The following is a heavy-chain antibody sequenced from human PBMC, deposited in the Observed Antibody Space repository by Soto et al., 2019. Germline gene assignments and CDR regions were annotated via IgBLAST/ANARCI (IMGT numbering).Heavy chain of an antibody. Sequence: PSETLSLTCTVSGGSISSYYWSWIRQPPGKGLEWIGYIYYSGSTNYNPPLKSRVTISVDTSKNQFSLKLSSVTAADTVVYYCARGDLWSCYFSVKVGGPYGMDVWGQGTTVTVSS. CDR2: IYYSGST. J-gene: IGHJ6*02. CDR1: GGSISSYY. CDR3: ARGDLWSCYFSVKVGGPYGMDV. D-gene: IGHD3-3*01. V-gene: IGHV4-59*01.